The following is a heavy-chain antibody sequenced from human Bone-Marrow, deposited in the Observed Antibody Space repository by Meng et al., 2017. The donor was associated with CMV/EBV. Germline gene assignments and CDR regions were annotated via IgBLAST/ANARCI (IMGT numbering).Heavy chain of an antibody. CDR1: GYTFTSYY. J-gene: IGHJ4*02. Sequence: ASVKVSCKASGYTFTSYYMHWVRQAPGQGLEWMGIINPSGGSTSYAQKFQGRVTMTRDTSTSTVYMELSSLRSEDTAVYYCASDSIFGVAIPGNWGQGTLVTVYS. D-gene: IGHD3-3*01. V-gene: IGHV1-46*01. CDR2: INPSGGST. CDR3: ASDSIFGVAIPGN.